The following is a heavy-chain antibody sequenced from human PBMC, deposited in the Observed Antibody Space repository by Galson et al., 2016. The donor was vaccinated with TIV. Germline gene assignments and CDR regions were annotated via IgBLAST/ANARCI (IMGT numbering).Heavy chain of an antibody. Sequence: ETLSLTCTVSGGTINTYPWNWIRQSPGKGLEWIGYVYYTGSTNYNPSLKSRVSISVDTSKNQFSLNLNSVTSADTAVYYCVRAPGGRNWYFDLWGRGTLVTVSS. CDR3: VRAPGGRNWYFDL. CDR1: GGTINTYP. CDR2: VYYTGST. J-gene: IGHJ2*01. D-gene: IGHD4-23*01. V-gene: IGHV4-59*01.